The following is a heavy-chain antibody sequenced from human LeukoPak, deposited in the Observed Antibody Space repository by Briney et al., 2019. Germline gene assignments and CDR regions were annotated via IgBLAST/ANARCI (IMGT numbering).Heavy chain of an antibody. Sequence: PGGSLRLSCAASGFTFSSYSMNWVRQAPGKGLEWVSSISSSSSYIYYADSVKGRFTISRDNAKNSLFLQMNSLRAEDTAVYYCARAGYFDWLLPYYYYYYGMDVWGQGTTVTVSS. CDR2: ISSSSSYI. J-gene: IGHJ6*02. D-gene: IGHD3-9*01. CDR1: GFTFSSYS. CDR3: ARAGYFDWLLPYYYYYYGMDV. V-gene: IGHV3-21*01.